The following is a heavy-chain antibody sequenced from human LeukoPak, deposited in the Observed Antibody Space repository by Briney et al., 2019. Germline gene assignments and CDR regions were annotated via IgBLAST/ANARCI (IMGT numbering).Heavy chain of an antibody. CDR2: IWFDGSNK. CDR1: GFIFRNEA. Sequence: GGPLRLSCAASGFIFRNEAMHGVGQAPGKGLEWVAFIWFDGSNKHYADSVKGRFTISRDNSEDTLYLQMNSLRAEDTAVYYCVSFYETYWGRGTLVTVSS. V-gene: IGHV3-30*02. CDR3: VSFYETY. J-gene: IGHJ4*02. D-gene: IGHD2/OR15-2a*01.